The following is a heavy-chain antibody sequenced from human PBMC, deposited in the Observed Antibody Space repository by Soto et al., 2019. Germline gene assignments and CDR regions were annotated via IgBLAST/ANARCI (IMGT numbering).Heavy chain of an antibody. CDR1: GFTFSSAA. CDR3: AKSFLCSSASCRDYYYYGLDD. D-gene: IGHD2-2*01. J-gene: IGHJ6*02. Sequence: EVQLLESGGGLVQPGGSLRLSCAASGFTFSSAAMSWVRQTPGKGLEWVSAISGGGGSSYYADSVKGRFTISRDNSKNTLYLHMNSLRAEDTAVYYCAKSFLCSSASCRDYYYYGLDDWGQGTTVPVSS. CDR2: ISGGGGSS. V-gene: IGHV3-23*01.